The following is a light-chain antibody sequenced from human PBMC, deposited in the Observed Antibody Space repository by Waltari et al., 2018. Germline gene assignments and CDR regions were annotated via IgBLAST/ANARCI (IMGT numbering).Light chain of an antibody. CDR3: QQRSNWPPALT. V-gene: IGKV3-11*01. CDR2: DAS. Sequence: EIVFTQSPVPLSLSPGERATLSCRASQSVSSYLTWYQQKPGQAPRLLIYDASNRATGIPARFRGSGSGTDFTLTISSLEPEDFAVDYCQQRSNWPPALTFGGGTKVEVK. J-gene: IGKJ4*01. CDR1: QSVSSY.